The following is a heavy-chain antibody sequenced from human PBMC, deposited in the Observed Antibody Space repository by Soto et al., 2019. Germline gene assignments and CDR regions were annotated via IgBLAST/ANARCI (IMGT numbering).Heavy chain of an antibody. CDR2: IYNSGST. Sequence: PSQTLSLTCTVAGGSFISGSHCWSWIRQPPGKGLEWVGYIYNSGSTNYNPSLKSRVTISVDTSKNHFSLQLSAVTAADTALHYCAIAEKNYYDVGCYPLDSWGQATLVTASS. V-gene: IGHV4-61*03. CDR1: GGSFISGSHC. CDR3: AIAEKNYYDVGCYPLDS. J-gene: IGHJ4*02. D-gene: IGHD3-22*01.